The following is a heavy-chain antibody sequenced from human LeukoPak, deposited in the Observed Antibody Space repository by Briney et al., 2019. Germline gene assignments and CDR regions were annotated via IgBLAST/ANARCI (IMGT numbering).Heavy chain of an antibody. D-gene: IGHD2/OR15-2a*01. CDR3: ATYDPISTGEYYFDY. Sequence: ASVTVSCKASGYTFTSYYMHWVRQAPGQGLEWMGIINPSGGSTSYAQKFQGRVTMTRDTSTSTVYMELSSLRSEDTAVYYCATYDPISTGEYYFDYWGQGTLVTVSS. V-gene: IGHV1-46*01. J-gene: IGHJ4*01. CDR2: INPSGGST. CDR1: GYTFTSYY.